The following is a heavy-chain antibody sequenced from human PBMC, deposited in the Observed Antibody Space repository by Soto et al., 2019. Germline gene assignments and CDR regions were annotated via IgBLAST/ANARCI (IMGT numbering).Heavy chain of an antibody. CDR1: GFTFSSYW. CDR3: ARASDYHYGMDV. J-gene: IGHJ6*02. CDR2: INSDGSST. V-gene: IGHV3-74*01. Sequence: QTGGSLRLACAASGFTFSSYWMHWVRQAPGKGLVWVSRINSDGSSTSYADSVKGRFTISRDNAKNTLYLQMNSLRAEDTAVYYCARASDYHYGMDVWGQGTTVTVSS.